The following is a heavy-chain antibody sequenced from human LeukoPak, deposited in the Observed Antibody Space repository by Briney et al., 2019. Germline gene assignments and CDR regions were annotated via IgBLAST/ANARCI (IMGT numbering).Heavy chain of an antibody. J-gene: IGHJ4*02. CDR2: IIPILGIA. V-gene: IGHV1-69*02. CDR1: GGTFSSYT. Sequence: ASVKVSCQASGGTFSSYTISWVRQAPGQGLEWMGRIIPILGIANYAQQFQGRVTITADKSTSTAYLELSSLRSEDTAVYYGAVEGDYWGQGTLVTVSS. CDR3: AVEGDY. D-gene: IGHD1-1*01.